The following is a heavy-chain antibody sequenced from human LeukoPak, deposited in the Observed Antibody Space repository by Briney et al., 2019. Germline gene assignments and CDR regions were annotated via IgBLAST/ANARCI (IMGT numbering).Heavy chain of an antibody. V-gene: IGHV3-23*01. CDR2: ISTTGGST. D-gene: IGHD4/OR15-4a*01. J-gene: IGHJ4*02. CDR3: TRGMTIPDY. Sequence: PGGSLRLSCAASGFTYPTYPMTWVRQAPGQGLEWVSSISTTGGSTYYADSVKGRFTISRDNSKNTLYLQMNILRAEDTAIYYCTRGMTIPDYWGRGTLVTVSS. CDR1: GFTYPTYP.